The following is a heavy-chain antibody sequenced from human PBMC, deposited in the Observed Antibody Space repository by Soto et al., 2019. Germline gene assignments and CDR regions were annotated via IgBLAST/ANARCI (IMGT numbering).Heavy chain of an antibody. CDR3: ARREIQGPIDY. J-gene: IGHJ4*02. CDR1: GYSISSSNW. D-gene: IGHD1-26*01. CDR2: IYYSGTT. Sequence: QVQLQESGPGLVKPSDTLSLTCAVSGYSISSSNWWGWIRQPPGKGLEWIGYIYYSGTTYYNPSLKGRVTMSVDTAKNQFSLKLTSVTAVDTAVYYCARREIQGPIDYWGQGTLVTVSS. V-gene: IGHV4-28*01.